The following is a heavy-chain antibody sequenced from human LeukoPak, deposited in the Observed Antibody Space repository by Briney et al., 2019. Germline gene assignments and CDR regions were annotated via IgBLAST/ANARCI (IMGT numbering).Heavy chain of an antibody. CDR2: ISRSSSYI. CDR3: ARVVWGWDTAMPTPFDY. V-gene: IGHV3-21*01. J-gene: IGHJ4*02. Sequence: GGSLRLSCAASGFTVSSNYMSWVRQAPGKGLEWVSSISRSSSYIYYGDSVKGRFTISRDNAKNSLYLQMNSLRAEDTAVYYCARVVWGWDTAMPTPFDYWGQGTLVTVSS. CDR1: GFTVSSNY. D-gene: IGHD5-18*01.